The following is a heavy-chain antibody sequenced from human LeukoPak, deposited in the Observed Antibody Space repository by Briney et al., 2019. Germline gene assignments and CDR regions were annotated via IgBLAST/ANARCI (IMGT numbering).Heavy chain of an antibody. J-gene: IGHJ4*02. CDR3: ARQRYSGSYGH. CDR2: IYPGDSDT. Sequence: XXXXGXXWMGIIYPGDSDTRYSPSFQGQVTISADKSISTAYLQWSSLKASDTAMYYCARQRYSGSYGHWGQGTLVTVSS. V-gene: IGHV5-51*01. D-gene: IGHD1-26*01.